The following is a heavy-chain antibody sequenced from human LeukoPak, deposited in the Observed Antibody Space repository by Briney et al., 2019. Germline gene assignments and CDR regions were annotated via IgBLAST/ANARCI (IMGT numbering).Heavy chain of an antibody. Sequence: PSETLSLTCAVYGGSFSGYYWSWIRQPPGKGLEWIGEINHSGSTNYNPSLKSRVTISVDTSKNQFSLKLSSVTAADTAVYYCARGSTVLRYFDWLLPFDYWGQGTLVTVSS. J-gene: IGHJ4*02. D-gene: IGHD3-9*01. CDR3: ARGSTVLRYFDWLLPFDY. CDR2: INHSGST. CDR1: GGSFSGYY. V-gene: IGHV4-34*01.